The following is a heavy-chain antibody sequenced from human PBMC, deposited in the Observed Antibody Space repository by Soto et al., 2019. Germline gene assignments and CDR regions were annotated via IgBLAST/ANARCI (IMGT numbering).Heavy chain of an antibody. J-gene: IGHJ6*02. Sequence: QLQLQESGPGLVKPSETLSLTCTVSGGSISSSSYYWGWIRQPPGKGLEWIGSIYYSGSTYYNPSLKSRVTISVDTSKSQFSLKLSSVTAADTAVYYCVRRRWFGELLGDGGMDVWGQGTTVTVSS. CDR1: GGSISSSSYY. CDR2: IYYSGST. V-gene: IGHV4-39*01. D-gene: IGHD3-10*01. CDR3: VRRRWFGELLGDGGMDV.